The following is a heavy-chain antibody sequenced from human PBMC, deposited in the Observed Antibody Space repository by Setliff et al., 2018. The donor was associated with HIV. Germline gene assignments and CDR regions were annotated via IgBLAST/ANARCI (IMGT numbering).Heavy chain of an antibody. CDR2: IYHSGST. J-gene: IGHJ4*02. CDR3: ARVVVVAATPLVFDY. Sequence: LSLTCTVSGYSISSGYYWGWIRQPPGKGLEWIGSIYHSGSTYYNPSLKSRVTISVDTSKNQFSLKLSSVTAADTAVYYCARVVVVAATPLVFDYWGQGTLVTVS. CDR1: GYSISSGYY. D-gene: IGHD2-15*01. V-gene: IGHV4-38-2*02.